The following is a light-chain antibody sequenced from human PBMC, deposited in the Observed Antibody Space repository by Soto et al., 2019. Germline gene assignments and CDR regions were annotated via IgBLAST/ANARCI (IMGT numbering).Light chain of an antibody. CDR2: GAS. CDR1: QSVSSN. V-gene: IGKV3-11*01. J-gene: IGKJ4*01. Sequence: EIVVTQSPATLSVSPGERVTLSCRASQSVSSNLAWYQQKPGQAPRLLIYGASTRATGIPARFSGSGSGTEFTLTISSLEPEDFAVYYCQQRSNWPPGLTFGGGTKVDIK. CDR3: QQRSNWPPGLT.